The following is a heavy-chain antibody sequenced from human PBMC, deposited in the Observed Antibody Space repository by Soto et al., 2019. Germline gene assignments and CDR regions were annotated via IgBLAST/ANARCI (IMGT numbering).Heavy chain of an antibody. Sequence: SETLSLTCTVSGGSISSGRYYWSWIRQHPGKGLEWIGYIYYIGSTYYNPSLKSRVTISVDTSKNQFPMKLSSVTAADTAVYYCATDGVATPTDGMDVGGHGTKVTVS. J-gene: IGHJ6*02. CDR2: IYYIGST. V-gene: IGHV4-31*03. CDR3: ATDGVATPTDGMDV. D-gene: IGHD5-12*01. CDR1: GGSISSGRYY.